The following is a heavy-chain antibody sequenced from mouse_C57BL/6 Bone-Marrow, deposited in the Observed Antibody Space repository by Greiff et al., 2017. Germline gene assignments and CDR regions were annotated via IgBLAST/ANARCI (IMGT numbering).Heavy chain of an antibody. CDR3: AREYYSNFYAMDY. D-gene: IGHD2-5*01. Sequence: VQLQQPGAELVKPGASVKMSCKASGYTFTSYWITWVKQRPGQGLEWIGDIYPGSGSTNYNEKFKSKATLTVDTSSSTAYRQRSSLTSEDSAVYYCAREYYSNFYAMDYWGQGTSVTVSS. CDR2: IYPGSGST. J-gene: IGHJ4*01. CDR1: GYTFTSYW. V-gene: IGHV1-55*01.